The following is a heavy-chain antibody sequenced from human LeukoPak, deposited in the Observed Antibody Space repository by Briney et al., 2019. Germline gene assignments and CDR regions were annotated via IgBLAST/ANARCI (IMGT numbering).Heavy chain of an antibody. Sequence: ASVKVSCKASGYTFTGYYMHWVRQAPGQGLEWMGWINPNSGGTNYAQKFQGRVTMTRDTSISTAYMELSGLRSDDTAVYYCARPRTISRSNWFDPWGQGTLVTVSS. CDR2: INPNSGGT. CDR3: ARPRTISRSNWFDP. J-gene: IGHJ5*02. V-gene: IGHV1-2*02. CDR1: GYTFTGYY. D-gene: IGHD1-7*01.